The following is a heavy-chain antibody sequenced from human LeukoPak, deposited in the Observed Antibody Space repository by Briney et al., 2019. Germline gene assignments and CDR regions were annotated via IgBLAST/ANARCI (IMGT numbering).Heavy chain of an antibody. J-gene: IGHJ5*02. Sequence: PSETLSLTCAVYGGSFSGYYWSWIRLPPGKGLEWIGEINHSGSTNYNPSLKSRVTISVDTSKNQFSLKLSSVTAADTAVYYCAREIGYCSTTSCFNWFDPWGQGTLVTVSS. D-gene: IGHD2-2*01. CDR1: GGSFSGYY. CDR2: INHSGST. V-gene: IGHV4-34*01. CDR3: AREIGYCSTTSCFNWFDP.